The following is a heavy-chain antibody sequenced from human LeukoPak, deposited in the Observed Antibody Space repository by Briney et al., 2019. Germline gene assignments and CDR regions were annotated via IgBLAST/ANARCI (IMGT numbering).Heavy chain of an antibody. CDR2: IYYSGST. V-gene: IGHV4-59*01. D-gene: IGHD6-25*01. CDR1: CGSFSGFY. Sequence: SETLSLTCAVYCGSFSGFYWSLIPQPPGEGLEWIGYIYYSGSTNYNPSLKSRVTISVDTSKNQFSLKLSSVTAADTAVYYCARSPHAWAAFDYWGQGTLVTVSS. J-gene: IGHJ4*02. CDR3: ARSPHAWAAFDY.